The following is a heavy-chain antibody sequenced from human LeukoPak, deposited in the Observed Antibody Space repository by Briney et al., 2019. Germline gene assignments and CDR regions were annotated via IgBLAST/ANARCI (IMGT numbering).Heavy chain of an antibody. V-gene: IGHV1-69*05. J-gene: IGHJ4*02. D-gene: IGHD6-13*01. CDR1: GGTFSSYA. CDR3: ARDSGSYSLPVY. Sequence: SVKVSCKASGGTFSSYAISWVRQAPGRGLEWMGGIIPIFGTANYAQKFQGRVTITTDESTSTAYMELSSLRSEDTAVYYCARDSGSYSLPVYWGQGTLVTVSS. CDR2: IIPIFGTA.